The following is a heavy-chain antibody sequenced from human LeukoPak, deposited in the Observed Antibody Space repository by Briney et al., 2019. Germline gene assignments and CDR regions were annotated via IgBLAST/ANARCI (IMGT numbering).Heavy chain of an antibody. CDR1: GGSISSYY. CDR3: ARGERYSSSSYNYYYMDV. D-gene: IGHD6-6*01. J-gene: IGHJ6*03. CDR2: IYTSGST. Sequence: SETLSLTCTVSGGSISSYYWSWIRQLAGKGLEWVGRIYTSGSTNYNPSLKSRVTMSVDTSKNQFSLKLSSVTAADTAVYYCARGERYSSSSYNYYYMDVWGKGTTVTVSS. V-gene: IGHV4-4*07.